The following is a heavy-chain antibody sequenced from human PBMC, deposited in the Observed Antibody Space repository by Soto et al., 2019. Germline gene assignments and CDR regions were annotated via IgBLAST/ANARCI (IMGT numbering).Heavy chain of an antibody. J-gene: IGHJ6*02. CDR1: GGSISSYY. CDR3: ARDSPYYYGSRSYYNGYGMDV. V-gene: IGHV4-59*01. D-gene: IGHD3-10*01. CDR2: IYYNGST. Sequence: RSLTCTVYGGSISSYYWSWIRQPPGKGLERIGYIYYNGSTNYNPSLKRRVTISVDTSKNQFTLKLSSVTAADTAVYYCARDSPYYYGSRSYYNGYGMDVWGQGTTVTVSS.